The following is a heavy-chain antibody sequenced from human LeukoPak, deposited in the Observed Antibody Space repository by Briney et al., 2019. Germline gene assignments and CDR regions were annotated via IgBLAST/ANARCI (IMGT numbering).Heavy chain of an antibody. V-gene: IGHV3-48*03. J-gene: IGHJ4*02. CDR1: GFTFSSYE. CDR2: ISSSGSTV. CDR3: ARAQRGYSYGDDFDY. Sequence: GGSLRLSCAASGFTFSSYEMNWVRQAPGKGLEWVSYISSSGSTVYYADSVKGRFTISRDNAKNSLYLQMNSLRAEDTAVYYCARAQRGYSYGDDFDYWGQGTLVTVSS. D-gene: IGHD5-18*01.